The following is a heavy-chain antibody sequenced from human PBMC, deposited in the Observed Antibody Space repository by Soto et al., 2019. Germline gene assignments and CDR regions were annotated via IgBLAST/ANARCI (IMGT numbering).Heavy chain of an antibody. CDR1: GFTFSSYG. CDR3: AKDRTMVRGWYFDY. J-gene: IGHJ4*02. CDR2: ISYDGSNK. Sequence: PGGSLRLSCATSGFTFSSYGMHWFRQSPGKGLEWVRVISYDGSNKYYADSVKGRFTISRDNAKNTLYLQMNSLRAEDTAVYYCAKDRTMVRGWYFDYWGQGTLVTVSS. V-gene: IGHV3-30*18. D-gene: IGHD3-10*01.